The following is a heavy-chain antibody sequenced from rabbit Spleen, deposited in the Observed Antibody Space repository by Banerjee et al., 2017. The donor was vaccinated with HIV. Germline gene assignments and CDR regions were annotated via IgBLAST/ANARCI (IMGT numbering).Heavy chain of an antibody. V-gene: IGHV1S40*01. CDR2: IAGSSSGFT. D-gene: IGHD1-1*01. J-gene: IGHJ6*01. Sequence: QSLEESGGGLVQPEGSLALTCKASGFSFSSSDYICWVRQAPGKGLEWISCIAGSSSGFTYFASWAKGRFTISKTSSTTVTLQMTSLTAADTATYFCARDSSSSCSSYGMDLWGPGTLVTVS. CDR3: ARDSSSSCSSYGMDL. CDR1: GFSFSSSDY.